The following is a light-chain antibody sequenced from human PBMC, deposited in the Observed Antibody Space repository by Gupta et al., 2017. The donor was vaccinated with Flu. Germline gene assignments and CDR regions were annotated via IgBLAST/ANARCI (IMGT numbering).Light chain of an antibody. V-gene: IGKV3-20*01. Sequence: EIVLTQSPGTLSLSPGERATLSCRASQNIDNSYLAWYQHKPGQAPRLLIFAAAARATGIPDRFSGGGSGTHFTLTISGLESEDFAFYYCQQDGDSPFTFGQGTKLEIK. CDR1: QNIDNSY. CDR2: AAA. CDR3: QQDGDSPFT. J-gene: IGKJ2*01.